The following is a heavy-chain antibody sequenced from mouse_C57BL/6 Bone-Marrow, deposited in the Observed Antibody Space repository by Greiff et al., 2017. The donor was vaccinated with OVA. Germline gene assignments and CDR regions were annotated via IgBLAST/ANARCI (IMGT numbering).Heavy chain of an antibody. V-gene: IGHV1-63*01. CDR2: IYPGGGYT. CDR1: GYTFTNYW. CDR3: ARIVATPYAMDY. Sequence: VQLQESGAELVRPGTSVKMSCKASGYTFTNYWIGWAKQRPGHGLEWIGDIYPGGGYTNYNEKFKGKATLTADKSSSTAYMQFSSLTSEDSAIYYCARIVATPYAMDYWGQGTSVTVSS. J-gene: IGHJ4*01. D-gene: IGHD1-1*01.